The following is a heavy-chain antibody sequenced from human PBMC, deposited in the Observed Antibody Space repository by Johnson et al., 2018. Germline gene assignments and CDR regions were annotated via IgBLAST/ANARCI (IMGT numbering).Heavy chain of an antibody. CDR1: GFTFSSYA. J-gene: IGHJ6*03. CDR3: AKDGISGRPKHKTDDYYDMDV. CDR2: ISFDGSNE. V-gene: IGHV3-30*04. Sequence: QVQLVQSGGGVVQPGRSLRLSCAASGFTFSSYAMHWVRQAPGKGLEWVAVISFDGSNEYYADSVKGRSTISRDNSKKTLYMQMNSLSAEDTAVYFCAKDGISGRPKHKTDDYYDMDVWGKGTTVTVSS. D-gene: IGHD2-15*01.